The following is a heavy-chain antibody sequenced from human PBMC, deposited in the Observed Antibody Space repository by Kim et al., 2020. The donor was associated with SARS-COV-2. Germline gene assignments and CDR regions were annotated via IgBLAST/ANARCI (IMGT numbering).Heavy chain of an antibody. CDR3: ARGSESGSYDFDY. J-gene: IGHJ4*02. Sequence: YNPPPKSRVTISVDTSKNQFSLELSSVTAADTAVYYCARGSESGSYDFDYWGQGTLVTVSS. V-gene: IGHV4-34*01. D-gene: IGHD1-26*01.